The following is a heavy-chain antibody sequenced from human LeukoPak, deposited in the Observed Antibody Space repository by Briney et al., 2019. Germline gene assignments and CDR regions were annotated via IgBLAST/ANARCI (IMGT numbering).Heavy chain of an antibody. J-gene: IGHJ4*02. V-gene: IGHV3-23*01. CDR1: GFTVSSNY. D-gene: IGHD2-15*01. CDR2: IGGSGGST. Sequence: GGSLRLSCAASGFTVSSNYMSWVRQAPGKGLEWVSAIGGSGGSTYYADSVKGRFTISRDNSKNTLYLQMSSLRAEDTAVYYCECSGGSWCNYWGQGTLVTVSS. CDR3: ECSGGSWCNY.